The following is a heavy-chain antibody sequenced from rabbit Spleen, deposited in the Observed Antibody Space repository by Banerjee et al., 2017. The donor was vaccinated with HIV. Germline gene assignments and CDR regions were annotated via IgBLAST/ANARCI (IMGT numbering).Heavy chain of an antibody. D-gene: IGHD8-1*01. J-gene: IGHJ6*01. V-gene: IGHV1S40*01. CDR2: IAGSSSGFT. CDR1: GFSFSSSDY. Sequence: QSLEESGGGLVQPEGSLALTCKASGFSFSSSDYICWVRQAPGKGLEWISCIAGSSSGFTYSATWAKGRFTISKTSSTTVTLQMTSLTAADTVTYFCARDTGSSFSSYGMDLWGPGTLVTVS. CDR3: ARDTGSSFSSYGMDL.